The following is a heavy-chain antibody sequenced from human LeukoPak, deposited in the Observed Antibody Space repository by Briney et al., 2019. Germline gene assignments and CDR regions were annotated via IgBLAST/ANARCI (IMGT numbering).Heavy chain of an antibody. J-gene: IGHJ4*02. V-gene: IGHV3-48*03. D-gene: IGHD3-16*02. CDR3: VRGGLYHYSGTSGDY. Sequence: GGSLRLSCAASGFTFSSYEMNWVRQAPGKGLEWVSYISSSGSTIYYADSVKGRFIISRDNAKNSMYLQMNSLRAEDTAVYYCVRGGLYHYSGTSGDYWGQGTLVTVSS. CDR1: GFTFSSYE. CDR2: ISSSGSTI.